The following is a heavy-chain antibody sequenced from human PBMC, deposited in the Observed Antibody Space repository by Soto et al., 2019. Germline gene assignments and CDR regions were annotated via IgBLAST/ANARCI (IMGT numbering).Heavy chain of an antibody. Sequence: KPSETLSLTCTVSGGSISSGGYYWSWIRQHPGKGLEWIGYIYYSGSTYYNPSLKSRVTISVDTSKNQFSLKLSSVTAADTAVYYCARQFSFYGMDVWGQGTTVTVSS. J-gene: IGHJ6*02. CDR1: GGSISSGGYY. CDR2: IYYSGST. CDR3: ARQFSFYGMDV. V-gene: IGHV4-31*03.